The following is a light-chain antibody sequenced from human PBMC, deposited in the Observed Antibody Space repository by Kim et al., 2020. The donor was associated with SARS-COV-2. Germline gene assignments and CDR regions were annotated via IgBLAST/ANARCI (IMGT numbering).Light chain of an antibody. J-gene: IGKJ1*01. CDR3: QHSNSWPWT. Sequence: AAPGESITRSCRASQGVSHSLAWFQQNPGQTPRLLIYDASTRTTGIPARFSGSGSGTEFTLTIISLQSEDSAVYYCQHSNSWPWTFGQGTKVDIK. CDR1: QGVSHS. V-gene: IGKV3-15*01. CDR2: DAS.